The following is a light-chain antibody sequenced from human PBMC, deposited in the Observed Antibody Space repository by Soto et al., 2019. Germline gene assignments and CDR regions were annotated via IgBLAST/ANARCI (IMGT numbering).Light chain of an antibody. Sequence: QSVLTQPASVSGSPGQSITISCTGTGSDVGAYDSVSWYQHHPGRAPKLILFEVSNRPSGVSNRFSGSKSGNTASLTISGLQAEDEADYYCASYTIGTTIYVFGTGTKVTVL. CDR1: GSDVGAYDS. CDR2: EVS. CDR3: ASYTIGTTIYV. J-gene: IGLJ1*01. V-gene: IGLV2-14*01.